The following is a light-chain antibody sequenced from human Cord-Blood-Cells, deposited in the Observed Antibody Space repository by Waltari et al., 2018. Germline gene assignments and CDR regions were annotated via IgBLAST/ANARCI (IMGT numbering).Light chain of an antibody. CDR2: DVS. Sequence: QSALTQPRSVSGSPGPSVTISCTGTSSDFGGYNYVSWYQQHPGKAPKLMIYDVSKRPSGVPDRFSGSKSGNMASLTISGLQAEDEADYYCCSYAGSYTVVFGGGTKLTVL. CDR3: CSYAGSYTVV. V-gene: IGLV2-11*01. CDR1: SSDFGGYNY. J-gene: IGLJ2*01.